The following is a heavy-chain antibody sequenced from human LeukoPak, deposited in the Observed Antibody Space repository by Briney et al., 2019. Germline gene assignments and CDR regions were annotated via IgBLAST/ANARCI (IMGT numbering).Heavy chain of an antibody. CDR2: ISSSSSYI. J-gene: IGHJ4*02. Sequence: GGSLRLSCAASGFTFSSYSMNWVRQAPGEGLEWVSSISSSSSYIYYADSVKGRFTISRDNAKNSLYLQMNSLRAEDTAVYYCARDYLYSSGWYYSFDYWGQGTLVTVSS. CDR3: ARDYLYSSGWYYSFDY. V-gene: IGHV3-21*01. D-gene: IGHD6-19*01. CDR1: GFTFSSYS.